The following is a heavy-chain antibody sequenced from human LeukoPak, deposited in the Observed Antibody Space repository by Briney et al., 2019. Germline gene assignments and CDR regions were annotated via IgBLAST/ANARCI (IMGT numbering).Heavy chain of an antibody. CDR3: ARGPGTMVRGVTLGY. Sequence: KPSETLSLTCAVYGGSFSGYYWSWIRQPPGKGLEWIGEINHSGSTNYNPSLKSRVTISVDTSKNQFSLKLSPVTAADTAVYYCARGPGTMVRGVTLGYWGQGTLVTVSS. CDR1: GGSFSGYY. D-gene: IGHD3-10*01. CDR2: INHSGST. J-gene: IGHJ4*02. V-gene: IGHV4-34*01.